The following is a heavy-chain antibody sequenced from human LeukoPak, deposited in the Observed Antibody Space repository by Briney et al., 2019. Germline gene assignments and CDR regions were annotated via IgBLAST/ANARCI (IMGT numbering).Heavy chain of an antibody. Sequence: PSQTLSLTCTVSGGSISSGGYYWSWIRQHPGKGLEWIGYIYHSGTTYYNPSPQSRVTMSVDTSKNQFSLKLSSVTAVDTAVYYCARKENAYYYFDYWGQGTLVTVSS. J-gene: IGHJ4*02. V-gene: IGHV4-31*03. CDR2: IYHSGTT. CDR3: ARKENAYYYFDY. D-gene: IGHD3-16*01. CDR1: GGSISSGGYY.